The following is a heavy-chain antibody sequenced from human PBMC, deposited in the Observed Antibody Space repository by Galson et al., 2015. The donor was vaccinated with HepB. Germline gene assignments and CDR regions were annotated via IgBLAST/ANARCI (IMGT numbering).Heavy chain of an antibody. Sequence: ETLSLTCTVSGGSISSYYWSWIRQPPGKGLEWIGYIYYSGSTNYNPSLKSRVTISVDTSKNQFSLKLSSVTVADTAVYYCARGRVEVTVRGVILDEYYFDYWGQGTLVTVSS. CDR3: ARGRVEVTVRGVILDEYYFDY. J-gene: IGHJ4*02. CDR2: IYYSGST. CDR1: GGSISSYY. D-gene: IGHD3-10*01. V-gene: IGHV4-59*12.